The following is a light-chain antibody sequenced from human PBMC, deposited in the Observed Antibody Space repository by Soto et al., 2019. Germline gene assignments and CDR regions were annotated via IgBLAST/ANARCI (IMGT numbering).Light chain of an antibody. CDR1: RSNIGSNT. CDR2: SDD. V-gene: IGLV1-44*01. CDR3: AVWDDSLSGFYV. Sequence: QPVLTQPPSASGTPGQTLTVSCSGGRSNIGSNTVNWYQQVPGTAPKLLIYSDDQRPSGVPDRFSGSKSGTSASLAISGLRSEDEADFYCAVWDDSLSGFYVFGTGTKLTVL. J-gene: IGLJ1*01.